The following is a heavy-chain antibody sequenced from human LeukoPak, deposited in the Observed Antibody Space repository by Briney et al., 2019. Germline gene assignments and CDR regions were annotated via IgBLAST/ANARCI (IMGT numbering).Heavy chain of an antibody. V-gene: IGHV3-21*01. Sequence: GGSLRLSCAASGFTFSSYSMNWVRQAPGKGLEWVSSIISSSSYIYYADSVKGRFTISRDNAKNSLYLQMNSLRAEDTAVYYCARNHITMVRGVIRREEFDYWGQGTLVTVSS. CDR2: IISSSSYI. CDR1: GFTFSSYS. CDR3: ARNHITMVRGVIRREEFDY. J-gene: IGHJ4*02. D-gene: IGHD3-10*01.